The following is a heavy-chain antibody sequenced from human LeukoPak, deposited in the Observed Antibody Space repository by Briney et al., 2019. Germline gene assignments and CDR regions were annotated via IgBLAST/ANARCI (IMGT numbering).Heavy chain of an antibody. D-gene: IGHD3-22*01. CDR2: ISYDGSNK. Sequence: PGGSLRLSCAASGFTVSSNYMSWVRQAPGKGLEWVAVISYDGSNKYYADSVKGRFTISRDNSKNTLYLQMNSLRAEDTAVYYCASDITMTDRTPFDYWGQGTLVTVSS. CDR3: ASDITMTDRTPFDY. V-gene: IGHV3-30-3*01. CDR1: GFTVSSNY. J-gene: IGHJ4*02.